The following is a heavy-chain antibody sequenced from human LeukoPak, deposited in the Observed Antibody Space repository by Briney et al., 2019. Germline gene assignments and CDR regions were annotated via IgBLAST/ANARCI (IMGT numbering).Heavy chain of an antibody. Sequence: GGSLRLSCAASGFSFNKNGMHWVRQAPGKGLEWVAFLRYDGSNQEYADSVKGRVTISRDNSKNTLYLQMNSLRVEDTALYYCARDDPHYDIVTGYYPIDYWGQGTLATVSS. CDR3: ARDDPHYDIVTGYYPIDY. D-gene: IGHD3-9*01. CDR2: LRYDGSNQ. V-gene: IGHV3-30*02. CDR1: GFSFNKNG. J-gene: IGHJ4*02.